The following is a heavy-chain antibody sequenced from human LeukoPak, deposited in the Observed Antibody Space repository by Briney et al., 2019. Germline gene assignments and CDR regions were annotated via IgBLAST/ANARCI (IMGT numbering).Heavy chain of an antibody. Sequence: SETLCLTCAVYGGSFSGYYWSGIRQPPGKGLEWIGEINHSGSTNYNPSLKSRVTISVDTSKNQFSLKLSSVTAADTAVYYCARAKWLVRNWFDPWGQGTLVTLSS. CDR2: INHSGST. D-gene: IGHD6-19*01. CDR3: ARAKWLVRNWFDP. V-gene: IGHV4-34*01. CDR1: GGSFSGYY. J-gene: IGHJ5*02.